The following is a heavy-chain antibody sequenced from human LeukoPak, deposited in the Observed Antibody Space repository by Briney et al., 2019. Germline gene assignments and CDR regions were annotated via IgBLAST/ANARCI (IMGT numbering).Heavy chain of an antibody. CDR1: GFTFDDYA. D-gene: IGHD3-10*01. V-gene: IGHV3-9*01. J-gene: IGHJ4*02. Sequence: PGRSLRLSCAASGFTFDDYAMHWVRPAPGKGLEWVSGISWNSGSIGYADSVKGRFTISRDNAKNSLYLQMNSLRAEDTALYYCATTSSGSYYSLSNWGQGTLVTVSS. CDR3: ATTSSGSYYSLSN. CDR2: ISWNSGSI.